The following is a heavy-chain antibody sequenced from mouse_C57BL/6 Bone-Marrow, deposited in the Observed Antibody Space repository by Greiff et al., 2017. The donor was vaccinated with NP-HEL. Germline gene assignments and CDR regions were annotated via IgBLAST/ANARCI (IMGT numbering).Heavy chain of an antibody. Sequence: EVMLVESGGGLVKPGGSLKLSCAASGFTFSSYAMSWVRQTPEKRLEWVATISDGGSYTYYPDNVKGRFTISRDNAKNNLYLQRSHLKSEDTAMYYCAREGPTRGFAYWGQGTLVTVSA. D-gene: IGHD3-3*01. J-gene: IGHJ3*01. CDR3: AREGPTRGFAY. CDR2: ISDGGSYT. CDR1: GFTFSSYA. V-gene: IGHV5-4*01.